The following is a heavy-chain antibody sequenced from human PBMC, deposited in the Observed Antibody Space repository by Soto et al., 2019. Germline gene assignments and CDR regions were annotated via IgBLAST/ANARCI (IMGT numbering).Heavy chain of an antibody. CDR2: ISTYNDDT. J-gene: IGHJ5*02. CDR1: GYTFTSYG. CDR3: AREGRTYGDYVVDP. D-gene: IGHD4-17*01. Sequence: QVQLVQSGVEVKKPGASVKVSCKASGYTFTSYGISWVRQAPGQGLEWMGWISTYNDDTKYAQNLQGRFPMTTDISTSTAYMELRSLRSDDTAVYYCAREGRTYGDYVVDPWGRGTLVTVSS. V-gene: IGHV1-18*01.